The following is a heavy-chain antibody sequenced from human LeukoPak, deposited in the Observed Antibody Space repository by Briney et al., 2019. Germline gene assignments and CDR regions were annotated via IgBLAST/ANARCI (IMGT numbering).Heavy chain of an antibody. Sequence: GGSLRLSCAASGFTFTNYWMSWVRQAPGKGLEWVANIKQDGSEKYYVDSVKGRFTISRDNAKNSLYLQMNSLRAEDTAVYYCARGPYNWNYDDYAFDIWGQGTMVTVSS. J-gene: IGHJ3*02. D-gene: IGHD1-7*01. CDR3: ARGPYNWNYDDYAFDI. V-gene: IGHV3-7*01. CDR2: IKQDGSEK. CDR1: GFTFTNYW.